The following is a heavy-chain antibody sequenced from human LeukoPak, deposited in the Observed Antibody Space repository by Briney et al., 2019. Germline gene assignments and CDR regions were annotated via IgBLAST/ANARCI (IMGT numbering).Heavy chain of an antibody. J-gene: IGHJ5*02. CDR2: IYPGDSDT. CDR3: ARWLFSGERVDWLDP. Sequence: GESLKISCKGSGYGFTSYWIGWVRQMPGKGLEWMGIIYPGDSDTRYSPSFQGQVTISADKSISTAYLQWSSLKASDTAMYYCARWLFSGERVDWLDPWGQGTLVTVSS. V-gene: IGHV5-51*01. CDR1: GYGFTSYW. D-gene: IGHD3-22*01.